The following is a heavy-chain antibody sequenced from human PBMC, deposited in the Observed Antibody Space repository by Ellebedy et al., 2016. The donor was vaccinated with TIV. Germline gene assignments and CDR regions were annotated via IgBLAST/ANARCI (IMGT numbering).Heavy chain of an antibody. Sequence: MPSETLSLTCTVSGGSVSSLGYYWNWIRQPPGKGLEWIGYIYFIVDSNFNASLKGRATLSVETSKNQFSMKLRSVTAADTAIYYCARMADRRKFDSWGQGTLIAVSS. V-gene: IGHV4-61*08. CDR2: IYFIVDS. D-gene: IGHD5-24*01. CDR3: ARMADRRKFDS. J-gene: IGHJ4*02. CDR1: GGSVSSLGYY.